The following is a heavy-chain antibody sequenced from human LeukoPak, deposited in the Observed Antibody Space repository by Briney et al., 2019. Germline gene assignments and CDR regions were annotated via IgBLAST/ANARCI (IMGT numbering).Heavy chain of an antibody. V-gene: IGHV3-48*03. J-gene: IGHJ5*02. CDR1: GFTFNSYE. CDR2: ISSSSNNI. D-gene: IGHD3-16*01. CDR3: ARDWTTMGGS. Sequence: GGSLRLSCAASGFTFNSYEMNWVRQAPGKGLEWVSYISSSSNNIYYADSVKGRFTISRDNAKNSLYLQMNSLRAEDTAVYYCARDWTTMGGSWRQGALVTVSS.